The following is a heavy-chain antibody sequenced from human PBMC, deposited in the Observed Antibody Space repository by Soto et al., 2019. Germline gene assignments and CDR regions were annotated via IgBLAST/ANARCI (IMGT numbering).Heavy chain of an antibody. J-gene: IGHJ6*02. V-gene: IGHV4-34*01. CDR1: GGSFSGYY. D-gene: IGHD6-6*01. CDR2: INHSGST. Sequence: SETLSLTCAVYGGSFSGYYWSWIRQPPGKGLEWIGEINHSGSTNYNPSLKSLVTISVDTSKNQFSLKLSSVTAADTAVYYCARVEQLVGYYYYGMDVWGQGTTVTVSS. CDR3: ARVEQLVGYYYYGMDV.